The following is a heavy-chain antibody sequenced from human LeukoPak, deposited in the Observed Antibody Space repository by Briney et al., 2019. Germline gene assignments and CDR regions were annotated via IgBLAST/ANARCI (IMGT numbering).Heavy chain of an antibody. CDR1: GYTFTSYY. V-gene: IGHV1-46*01. CDR3: ARGERWDCGGDCYEGFFDY. D-gene: IGHD2-21*02. Sequence: ASVKVSCKASGYTFTSYYMHWVRQAPGQGPEWMGIINPSGGSTSYAQKFQGRVTMTRDTSTSTVYMELSSLRSEDTAVYYCARGERWDCGGDCYEGFFDYWGQGTLVTVSS. J-gene: IGHJ4*02. CDR2: INPSGGST.